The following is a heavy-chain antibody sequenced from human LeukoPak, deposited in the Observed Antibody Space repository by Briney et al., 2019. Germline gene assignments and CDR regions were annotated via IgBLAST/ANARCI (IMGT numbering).Heavy chain of an antibody. J-gene: IGHJ6*03. D-gene: IGHD1-26*01. CDR1: GFTFISYA. CDR2: ISFHGTDS. V-gene: IGHV3-30*04. Sequence: PGTSLRLSCAASGFTFISYAIHWVRQAPGKGLEWVAVISFHGTDSFYADSVKGRFTISRDNSKNTLYLQMNSLRAEDTAVYYCAKDEGGPQLLSYYYYMDVWGKGTTVTISS. CDR3: AKDEGGPQLLSYYYYMDV.